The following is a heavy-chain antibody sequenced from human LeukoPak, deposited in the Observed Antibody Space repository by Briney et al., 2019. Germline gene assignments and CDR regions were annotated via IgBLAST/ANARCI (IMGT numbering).Heavy chain of an antibody. J-gene: IGHJ4*02. CDR2: IYHSGST. V-gene: IGHV4-38-2*02. D-gene: IGHD3-3*01. CDR3: ARDNYDFWSGYYGGKGYFDY. CDR1: GYSISSGYY. Sequence: SETLSLTSTVSGYSISSGYYWGWIRQPPGKGLEWIGSIYHSGSTYYNPSLKSRVTISVDTSKNQFSLKLSSVTAADTAVYYCARDNYDFWSGYYGGKGYFDYWGQGTLVTVSS.